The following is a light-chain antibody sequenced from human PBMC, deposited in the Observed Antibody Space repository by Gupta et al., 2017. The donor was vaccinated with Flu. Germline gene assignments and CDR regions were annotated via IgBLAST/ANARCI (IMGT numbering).Light chain of an antibody. CDR3: MQSLETPIT. V-gene: IGKV2-28*01. J-gene: IGKJ5*01. Sequence: ILLTQSPLPLSVIPGELASISCTSTQSLIYKNGNNHLDWYLQRPGQSPQLLIYLNSRRASGVPYRFRGSGSGTGFTLMISRVEAEDVGTYYCMQSLETPITFGQGTRLEI. CDR1: QSLIYKNGNNH. CDR2: LNS.